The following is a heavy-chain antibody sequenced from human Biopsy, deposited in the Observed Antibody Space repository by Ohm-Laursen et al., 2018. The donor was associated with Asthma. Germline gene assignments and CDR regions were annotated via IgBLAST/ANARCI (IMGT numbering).Heavy chain of an antibody. Sequence: ASVKVSCKASGYTFTGYYMHWVRQAPGQGLEWVGWINPNSGGTNYAQKFQGWVTMTRDTSISTAYMELSRLRSDDTAVYYCARDAAAAGESYYYYYGMDVWGQGTTVTVSS. D-gene: IGHD6-13*01. CDR3: ARDAAAAGESYYYYYGMDV. J-gene: IGHJ6*02. CDR1: GYTFTGYY. V-gene: IGHV1-2*04. CDR2: INPNSGGT.